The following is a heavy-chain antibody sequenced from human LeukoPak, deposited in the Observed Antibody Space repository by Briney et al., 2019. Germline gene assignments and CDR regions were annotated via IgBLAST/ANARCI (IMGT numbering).Heavy chain of an antibody. J-gene: IGHJ1*01. CDR2: ISYDGSNK. CDR3: ARVQYYDSSGYEGAQYFQH. V-gene: IGHV3-30-3*01. D-gene: IGHD3-22*01. CDR1: GFTFSSYA. Sequence: GGSLRLSCAASGFTFSSYAMHWVRQAPGKGLEWVAVISYDGSNKYYADSVKGRFTISRDNSKNTLYLQMNSLRAEDTAVYHCARVQYYDSSGYEGAQYFQHWGQGTLVTVSS.